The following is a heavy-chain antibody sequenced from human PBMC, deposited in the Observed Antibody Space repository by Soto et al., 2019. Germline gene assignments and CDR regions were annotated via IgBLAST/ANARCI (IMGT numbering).Heavy chain of an antibody. CDR3: ARSVDP. V-gene: IGHV4-31*03. CDR1: GGSISSGGYY. CDR2: IYYSGST. Sequence: QVQLQESGPGLVKPSQTLSLTCTVSGGSISSGGYYWSWIRQHPGKGLEWIGYIYYSGSTCSNPSPXSXXTISVAASKSRFSLKLSSVTAAHTAVYYCARSVDPWGQGTLVTVSS. J-gene: IGHJ5*02.